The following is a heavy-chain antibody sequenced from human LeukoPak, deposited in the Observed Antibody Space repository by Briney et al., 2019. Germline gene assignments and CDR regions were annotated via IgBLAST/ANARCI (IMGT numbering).Heavy chain of an antibody. CDR1: GFTFSSYE. D-gene: IGHD3-9*01. Sequence: GGSLRLSCAASGFTFSSYEMNWVRQAPGKGLEWVSYINSAGSTMYYADSVKGRFTISRDNAKNSLYLQMNSLRAEDTAVYYCARGQYYDILTGYYGPPFDYWGQGTLITVSS. J-gene: IGHJ4*02. V-gene: IGHV3-48*03. CDR2: INSAGSTM. CDR3: ARGQYYDILTGYYGPPFDY.